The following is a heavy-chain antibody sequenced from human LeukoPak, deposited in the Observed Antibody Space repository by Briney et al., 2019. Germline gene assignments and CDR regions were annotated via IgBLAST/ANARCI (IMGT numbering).Heavy chain of an antibody. CDR2: VYHSGST. Sequence: SETLSLTCFVSGVSIINNNYYWAWIRQPPGKGLEWIGSVYHSGSTSYNPSLKSRVTMSVDTSKSHFTLKLNSVTAADTAVYSCAGHKYYNFWGSFNWFDPWGQGILVTVSS. D-gene: IGHD3-3*01. J-gene: IGHJ5*02. CDR3: AGHKYYNFWGSFNWFDP. CDR1: GVSIINNNYY. V-gene: IGHV4-39*01.